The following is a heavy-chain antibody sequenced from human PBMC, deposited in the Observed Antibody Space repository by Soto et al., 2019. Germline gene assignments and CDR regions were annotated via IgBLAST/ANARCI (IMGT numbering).Heavy chain of an antibody. V-gene: IGHV1-69*13. CDR1: GGTFSSYA. Sequence: GASVKVSCKASGGTFSSYAISWVRQAPGQGLEWMGGIIPIFGTANYAQKFQGRVTITADESTSTAYMELSSLRSEDTAVYYCARVNSRGYSYGLDYWGQGTLVTVSS. D-gene: IGHD5-18*01. J-gene: IGHJ4*02. CDR3: ARVNSRGYSYGLDY. CDR2: IIPIFGTA.